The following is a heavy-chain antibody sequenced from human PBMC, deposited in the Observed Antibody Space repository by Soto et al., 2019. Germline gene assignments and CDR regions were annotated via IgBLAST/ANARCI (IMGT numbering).Heavy chain of an antibody. CDR2: IYTSGST. CDR1: GGSISSYY. CDR3: ARLSSGSTELDP. Sequence: NPSDTLYLTSTVSGGSISSYYWSWIRQPAGKGLEWIGRIYTSGSTNYNPSLKSRVTMSVDTSKNQFSLKLSSVTAADTAVYYCARLSSGSTELDPWGQGTLVTVSS. V-gene: IGHV4-4*07. D-gene: IGHD5-12*01. J-gene: IGHJ5*02.